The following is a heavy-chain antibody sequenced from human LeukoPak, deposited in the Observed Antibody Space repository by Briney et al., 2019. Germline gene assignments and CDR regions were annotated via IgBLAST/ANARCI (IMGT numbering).Heavy chain of an antibody. CDR3: ARDRPDPNYYYYYMDV. V-gene: IGHV3-66*01. J-gene: IGHJ6*03. Sequence: GGSLRLSCAASGFTVSSNYMSWVRQAPGKGLEWVSVIYSGGSTYYADSVKGRFTISRDNSKNTLYLQMNSLRAEDTAVYYCARDRPDPNYYYYYMDVWGKGTTVTISS. CDR1: GFTVSSNY. CDR2: IYSGGST.